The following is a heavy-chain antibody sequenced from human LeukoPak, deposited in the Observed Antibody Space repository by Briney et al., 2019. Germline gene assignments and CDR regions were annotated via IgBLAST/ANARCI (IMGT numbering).Heavy chain of an antibody. CDR2: MRPDGREK. V-gene: IGHV3-7*01. J-gene: IGHJ4*02. CDR3: ARDNRGVFDY. Sequence: GGSLRLSCAASGFTFSRDWMTWARQAPGKGLEWVANMRPDGREKYYADSMKGRFTISRDNAKNSLYLQMNSLRAEDTAVYYCARDNRGVFDYWGQGTLVTVSS. D-gene: IGHD3-10*01. CDR1: GFTFSRDW.